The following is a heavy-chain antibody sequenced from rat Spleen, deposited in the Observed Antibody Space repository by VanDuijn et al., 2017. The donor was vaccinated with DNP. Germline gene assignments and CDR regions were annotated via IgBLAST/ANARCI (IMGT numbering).Heavy chain of an antibody. CDR2: ISTGGGTT. V-gene: IGHV5-25*01. CDR1: GFTFSNYD. J-gene: IGHJ3*01. Sequence: EVQLVESGGGLVQPGRSLKLSCAALGFTFSNYDMAWVRQAPTKGLEWVASISTGGGTTYYRDSVKGRFTISRDNAKSTLDLQMDSLRSEDTATYYCATGTFAYWGQGTLVTVSS. CDR3: ATGTFAY.